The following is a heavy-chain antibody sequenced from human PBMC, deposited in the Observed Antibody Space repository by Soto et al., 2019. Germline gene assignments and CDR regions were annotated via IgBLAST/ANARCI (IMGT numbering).Heavy chain of an antibody. D-gene: IGHD6-6*01. CDR3: ARERPDGARLDP. Sequence: QVQLQESGPGLVKPSQTLSLTCTVSGGSISSGDYYWSWIRQPPGKGLEWIGYSYHSGSTYYNPSLKGRVTISVNTSKNQFSLKLSSVTAADTAVYYCARERPDGARLDPWGQGTLVTVSS. CDR1: GGSISSGDYY. CDR2: SYHSGST. V-gene: IGHV4-30-4*01. J-gene: IGHJ5*02.